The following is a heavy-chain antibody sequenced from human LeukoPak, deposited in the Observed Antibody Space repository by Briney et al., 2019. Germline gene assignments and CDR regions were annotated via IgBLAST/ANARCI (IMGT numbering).Heavy chain of an antibody. CDR2: MNPNSGNT. CDR1: GYTFTSYD. J-gene: IGHJ4*02. D-gene: IGHD3-10*01. Sequence: EASVKVSCXASGYTFTSYDINWVRQATGQGLEWMGWMNPNSGNTGYAQKFQGRVTITRNTSITTTYMELSSLRSEDTAVYYCARRSAYGSGTYYVDYWGQGTLVTVSS. V-gene: IGHV1-8*03. CDR3: ARRSAYGSGTYYVDY.